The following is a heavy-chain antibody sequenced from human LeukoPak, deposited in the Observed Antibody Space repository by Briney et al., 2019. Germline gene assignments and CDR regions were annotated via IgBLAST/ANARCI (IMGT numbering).Heavy chain of an antibody. Sequence: GGSLRLSCAASGFTSSAYNMNWVRQAPGKGLEWVSSISSGSTYIYYADSVKGRLTISRDNAKNSLYLQMNSLRAEDTAVYYCTREGADVFDIWGHGIMVTVSS. D-gene: IGHD3-16*01. CDR3: TREGADVFDI. CDR2: ISSGSTYI. CDR1: GFTSSAYN. J-gene: IGHJ3*02. V-gene: IGHV3-21*01.